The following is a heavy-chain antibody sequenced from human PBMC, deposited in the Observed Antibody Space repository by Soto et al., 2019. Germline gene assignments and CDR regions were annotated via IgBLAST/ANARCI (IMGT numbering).Heavy chain of an antibody. CDR1: GFSPTLIGVG. J-gene: IGHJ5*02. CDR3: AHSGQYYYDSSGYWFDP. Sequence: QITLKESVLTLEKPNKPLRLPAPFFGFSPTLIGVGLGGTLNPPERAWKWLALIYWDEDKRYSPSLKSRLTITKDTSKNQVVLTMTNMDPVDTATYYCAHSGQYYYDSSGYWFDPWGQGTLVTVSS. D-gene: IGHD3-22*01. V-gene: IGHV2-5*02. CDR2: IYWDEDK.